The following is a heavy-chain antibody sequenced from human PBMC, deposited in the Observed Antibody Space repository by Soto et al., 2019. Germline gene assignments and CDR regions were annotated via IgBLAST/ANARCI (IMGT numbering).Heavy chain of an antibody. D-gene: IGHD4-4*01. V-gene: IGHV3-30-3*01. CDR2: ISYDGSNK. CDR3: ARDRYSNYANQSKYNWFDP. Sequence: GGSLSLSCASSGFTFSRYSMSWVRQAPGKGLEWEAFISYDGSNKYYVDSVKGRFTISGDNSKNTLYLQMNSLRAEDTAVFYCARDRYSNYANQSKYNWFDPWGQGTLVTVSS. J-gene: IGHJ5*02. CDR1: GFTFSRYS.